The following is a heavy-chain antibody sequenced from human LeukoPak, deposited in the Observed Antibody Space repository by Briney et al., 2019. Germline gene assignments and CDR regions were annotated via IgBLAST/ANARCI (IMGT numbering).Heavy chain of an antibody. CDR1: GYTFTGYY. Sequence: GASVKVSCKASGYTFTGYYMHWVRQAPGQGLEWMGWINPNSGGTNYAQKFQGRVTMTRDTSISTAYMELSRLRSDDTAVYYCARASRITMIVVVMRNWFDPWGQGTLVTVSS. CDR3: ARASRITMIVVVMRNWFDP. J-gene: IGHJ5*02. CDR2: INPNSGGT. V-gene: IGHV1-2*02. D-gene: IGHD3-22*01.